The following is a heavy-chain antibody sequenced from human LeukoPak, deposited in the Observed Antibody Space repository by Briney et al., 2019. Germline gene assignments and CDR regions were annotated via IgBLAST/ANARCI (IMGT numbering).Heavy chain of an antibody. J-gene: IGHJ4*02. CDR2: ISAYNGNT. D-gene: IGHD3-22*01. V-gene: IGHV1-18*01. CDR3: ARDFTPYYYDSSGY. Sequence: ASVKVSCKASGGTFSSYAISWVRQAPGQGLEWMGWISAYNGNTNYAQKLQGRVTMTTDTSTSTAYMELRSLRSDDTAVYYCARDFTPYYYDSSGYWGQGTLVTVSS. CDR1: GGTFSSYA.